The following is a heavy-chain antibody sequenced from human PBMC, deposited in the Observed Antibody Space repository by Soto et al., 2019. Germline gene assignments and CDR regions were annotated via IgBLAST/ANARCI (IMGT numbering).Heavy chain of an antibody. J-gene: IGHJ6*02. CDR3: AKLAVVPADYYYGMDV. CDR2: ISGSGGST. D-gene: IGHD2-15*01. CDR1: GFTFSSYA. V-gene: IGHV3-23*01. Sequence: GGSLRLSCAASGFTFSSYAMSWVRQAPGKGLEWVSGISGSGGSTYYADSVKGRFTISRDNSKNTLYLQMNSLRAEDTAVYYCAKLAVVPADYYYGMDVWGQGTTVTVSS.